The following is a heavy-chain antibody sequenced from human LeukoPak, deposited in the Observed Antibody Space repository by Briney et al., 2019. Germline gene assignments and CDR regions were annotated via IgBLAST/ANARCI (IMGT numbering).Heavy chain of an antibody. J-gene: IGHJ5*02. D-gene: IGHD3-10*01. V-gene: IGHV3-30*03. CDR3: ARVAGSGSYYNMLSGWFDP. Sequence: GGSLRLSCAASGFSFSDAWMTWVRQAPGKGLEWVAVISYDGSNKYYADSVKGRFTISRDNSKNTLHLQMNNLRDEDTAVYYCARVAGSGSYYNMLSGWFDPWGQGTLVTVSS. CDR1: GFSFSDAW. CDR2: ISYDGSNK.